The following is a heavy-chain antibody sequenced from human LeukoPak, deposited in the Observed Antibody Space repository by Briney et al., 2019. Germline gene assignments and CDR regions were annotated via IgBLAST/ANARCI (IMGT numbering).Heavy chain of an antibody. D-gene: IGHD4-11*01. Sequence: PSETLSLTCTVSGGSISSYYWSWIRQPPGKGLEYIGYIYYSGYTNYNPSLKSRVTISVDTSKNQFSLKLSSVTAADTAVYFCARGRVSSSTWYSTYYYYFYMDVWGKGTTVTVSS. CDR1: GGSISSYY. CDR3: ARGRVSSSTWYSTYYYYFYMDV. CDR2: IYYSGYT. V-gene: IGHV4-59*01. J-gene: IGHJ6*03.